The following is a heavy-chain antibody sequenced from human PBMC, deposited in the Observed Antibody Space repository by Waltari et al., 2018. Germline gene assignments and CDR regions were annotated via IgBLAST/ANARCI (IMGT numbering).Heavy chain of an antibody. D-gene: IGHD1-1*01. CDR2: FDPEDGET. CDR3: ARDQLERGAFDI. Sequence: QVQLVQSGAEVKKPGASVKVSCKVSGYTLTELSMHWVRQAPGKGLEWMGGFDPEDGETIYAQKFQGRVTMTRDTSISTAYMELSRLRSDDTAVYYCARDQLERGAFDIWGQGTMVTVSS. J-gene: IGHJ3*02. V-gene: IGHV1-24*01. CDR1: GYTLTELS.